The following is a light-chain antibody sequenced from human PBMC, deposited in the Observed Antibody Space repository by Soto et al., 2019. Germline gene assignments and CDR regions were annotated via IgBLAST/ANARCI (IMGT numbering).Light chain of an antibody. V-gene: IGLV2-14*01. J-gene: IGLJ1*01. Sequence: QSVLTQPASVSGSPGQSITISCTGTSSDVGGYNYVSWYQQHPGKAPKLMIYEVSNRPSGVSNRFSGSESGNTASLTISGLQAEDEADYYCSSYTSSPNYVFGTGTKLTVL. CDR2: EVS. CDR3: SSYTSSPNYV. CDR1: SSDVGGYNY.